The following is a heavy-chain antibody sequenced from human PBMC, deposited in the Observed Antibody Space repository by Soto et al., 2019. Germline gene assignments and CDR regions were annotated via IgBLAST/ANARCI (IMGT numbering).Heavy chain of an antibody. CDR2: IIPIFGTA. V-gene: IGHV1-69*12. J-gene: IGHJ4*02. CDR1: GGTFSSYA. CDR3: AKVGNCSSWFHDY. Sequence: QVQLVQSGAEVKKPGSSVKVSCKASGGTFSSYAISWVRQAPGQGLEWMGGIIPIFGTANYAQKFQGRVTITADESASTAYLELSSLRTEDSAVYYCAKVGNCSSWFHDYWGQGTLVTVSS. D-gene: IGHD6-13*01.